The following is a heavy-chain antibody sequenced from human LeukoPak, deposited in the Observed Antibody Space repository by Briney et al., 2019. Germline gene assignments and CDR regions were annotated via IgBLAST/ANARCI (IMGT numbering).Heavy chain of an antibody. J-gene: IGHJ4*02. V-gene: IGHV4-30-4*07. CDR3: ASLSRYLVDY. D-gene: IGHD2/OR15-2a*01. Sequence: SETLSLTCAVSGGSISSGGYSWGWIRQPPGKGLEWIGYIYYSGSTYYNPSLKSRLTISVDTSKNQFSLKLSSVTAADTAVYYCASLSRYLVDYWGQGTLVTVSS. CDR2: IYYSGST. CDR1: GGSISSGGYS.